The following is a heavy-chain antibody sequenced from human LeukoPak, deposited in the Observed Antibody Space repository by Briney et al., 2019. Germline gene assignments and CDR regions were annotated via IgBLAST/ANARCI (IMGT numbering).Heavy chain of an antibody. V-gene: IGHV3-23*01. Sequence: GGSLRLSCAASGFTFSSYAMSWVRQAPGKGLEWVSSISGSGGSTYYADSVKGRFTISRDNSKNTLYLQMNSLRVEDTAVYYCAKGLSSGWNLKGSDYWGQGTLVTVPS. CDR1: GFTFSSYA. CDR2: ISGSGGST. J-gene: IGHJ4*02. CDR3: AKGLSSGWNLKGSDY. D-gene: IGHD6-19*01.